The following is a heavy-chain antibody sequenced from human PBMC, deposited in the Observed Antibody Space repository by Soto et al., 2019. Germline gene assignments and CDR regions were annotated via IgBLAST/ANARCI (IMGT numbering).Heavy chain of an antibody. J-gene: IGHJ6*03. Sequence: ASVKVSCKASGYTFTSYGISWVRQAPGQGLEWMGWISAYNGNTNYAQKIQGRVTMTTDTSTSTAYMELRSLRSDDTAVYYCARKGCSSTSCYVRKTGYYYYYMDVWGKGTTVTVSS. CDR2: ISAYNGNT. CDR1: GYTFTSYG. CDR3: ARKGCSSTSCYVRKTGYYYYYMDV. V-gene: IGHV1-18*01. D-gene: IGHD2-2*01.